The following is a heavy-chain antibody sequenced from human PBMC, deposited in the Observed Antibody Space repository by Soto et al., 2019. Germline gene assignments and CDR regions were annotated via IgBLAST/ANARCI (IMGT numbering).Heavy chain of an antibody. D-gene: IGHD3-10*01. CDR3: ARLTLPNYGSGSYSYLDY. Sequence: SETLSLTCTVSGGSISSGGYYWSWIRQHPGKGLEWIGYIYYSGSTYYNPSLKSRVTISVDTSKNQFSLKLSSVTAADTAVYYCARLTLPNYGSGSYSYLDYWGQGTLVTVSS. J-gene: IGHJ4*02. V-gene: IGHV4-31*03. CDR2: IYYSGST. CDR1: GGSISSGGYY.